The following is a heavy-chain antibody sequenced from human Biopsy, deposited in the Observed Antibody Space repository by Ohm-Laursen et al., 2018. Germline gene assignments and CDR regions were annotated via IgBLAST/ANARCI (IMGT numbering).Heavy chain of an antibody. Sequence: TLSLTCTVSGDSVTKYYWSWIRQPPGKGLEWIGHIYYSVMTNYNPSLQSRVSISVDTSRNQVPQTLSSVTAADTAVYYSARDSGILNYGNFKYYHYYGMDVWGQGTKVTVSS. D-gene: IGHD4-11*01. CDR2: IYYSVMT. V-gene: IGHV4-59*02. J-gene: IGHJ6*02. CDR1: GDSVTKYY. CDR3: ARDSGILNYGNFKYYHYYGMDV.